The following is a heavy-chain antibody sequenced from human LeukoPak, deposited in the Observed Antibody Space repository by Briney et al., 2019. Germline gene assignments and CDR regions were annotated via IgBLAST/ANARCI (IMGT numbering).Heavy chain of an antibody. Sequence: PGRSLRLSCAASGFTFSSYGIHWVRQAPGKGLEWVAIISYDGSNKYYADSVKGRSTISRDTSKNTLYLQMNSLRAEDTAVYYCARAGYSSGWYNGLDVWGQGTTVTVSS. CDR3: ARAGYSSGWYNGLDV. CDR1: GFTFSSYG. D-gene: IGHD6-19*01. CDR2: ISYDGSNK. V-gene: IGHV3-30-3*01. J-gene: IGHJ6*02.